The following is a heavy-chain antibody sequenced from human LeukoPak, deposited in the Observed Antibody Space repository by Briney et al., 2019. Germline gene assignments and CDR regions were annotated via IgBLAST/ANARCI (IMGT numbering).Heavy chain of an antibody. Sequence: PSETLSLACTVSGGSISSSSYYWGWIRQRPGKGLEWIGSIYYSGSTYYNPSLKSRVTISVDTSKNQFSLKLSSVTAADTAVYYCARRQSTYCSSTSCYRRDVDYWGQGTLVTVSS. V-gene: IGHV4-39*01. CDR1: GGSISSSSYY. CDR3: ARRQSTYCSSTSCYRRDVDY. J-gene: IGHJ4*02. CDR2: IYYSGST. D-gene: IGHD2-2*01.